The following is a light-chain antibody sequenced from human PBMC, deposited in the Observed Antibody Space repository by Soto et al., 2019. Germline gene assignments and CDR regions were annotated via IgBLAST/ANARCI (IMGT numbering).Light chain of an antibody. CDR2: EVS. Sequence: QSVLTQPASVSGSPGQSITISCIGTSSDVGGHNYVSWYQQYPGKAPKLMISEVSDRPSGISNRFSGSTSGNTASLTISGLQAEDEADYYCSSYTSSNTWVFGGGTKLTVL. V-gene: IGLV2-14*01. CDR1: SSDVGGHNY. J-gene: IGLJ3*02. CDR3: SSYTSSNTWV.